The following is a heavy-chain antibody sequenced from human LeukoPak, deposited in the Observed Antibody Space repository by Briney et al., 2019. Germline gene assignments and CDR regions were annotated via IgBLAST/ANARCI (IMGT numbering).Heavy chain of an antibody. Sequence: PGGSLRLSCAASGFTFSGYAMSWVRQAPGKGLEWVSAISSSAGSTYYADSVKGRFTISRDNSKNTLYLQMNSLRAEDTAVYYCATFPTYYDFWSGYLKQNYYYGMDVWGQGTTVTVSS. CDR1: GFTFSGYA. V-gene: IGHV3-23*01. CDR3: ATFPTYYDFWSGYLKQNYYYGMDV. D-gene: IGHD3-3*01. J-gene: IGHJ6*02. CDR2: ISSSAGST.